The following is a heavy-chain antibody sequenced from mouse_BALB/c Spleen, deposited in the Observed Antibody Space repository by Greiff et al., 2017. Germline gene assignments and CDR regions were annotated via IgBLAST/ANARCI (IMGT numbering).Heavy chain of an antibody. D-gene: IGHD2-1*01. CDR3: ARHYGNTRYAMDY. CDR2: ISSGGSYT. J-gene: IGHJ4*01. V-gene: IGHV5-9-4*01. CDR1: GFTFSSYA. Sequence: EVQLQESGGGLVKPGGSLKLSCAASGFTFSSYAMSWVRQSPEKRLEWVAEISSGGSYTYYPDTVTGRFTISRDNAKNTLYLEMSSLRSEDTAMYYCARHYGNTRYAMDYWGQGTSVTVSS.